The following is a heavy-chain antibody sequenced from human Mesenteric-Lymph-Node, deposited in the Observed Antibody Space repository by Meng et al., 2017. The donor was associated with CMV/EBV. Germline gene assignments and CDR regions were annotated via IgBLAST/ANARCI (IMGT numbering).Heavy chain of an antibody. V-gene: IGHV4-59*04. D-gene: IGHD6-6*01. CDR2: IYHSGST. Sequence: SETLSLTCTVSGGSISSYYWSWIRQPPGKGLEWIGNIYHSGSTYYNPSLKSRVTISVDTSKNQFSLKLSSVTAADTAVYYCARVRGYSSSSYFDYWGQGTLVTVSS. J-gene: IGHJ4*02. CDR3: ARVRGYSSSSYFDY. CDR1: GGSISSYY.